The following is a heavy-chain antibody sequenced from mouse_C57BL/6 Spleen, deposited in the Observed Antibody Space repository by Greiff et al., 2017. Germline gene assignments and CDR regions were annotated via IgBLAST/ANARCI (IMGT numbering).Heavy chain of an antibody. Sequence: EVQGVESGEGLVKPGGSLKLSCAASGFTFSSYAMSWVRQTPEKRLEWVAYISSGGDYIYYADTVKGRFTISRDNARNTLYLQMSSLKSEDTAMYYCTRDGGITTVVDYYAMDYWGQGTSVTVSS. CDR2: ISSGGDYI. J-gene: IGHJ4*01. CDR1: GFTFSSYA. D-gene: IGHD1-1*01. CDR3: TRDGGITTVVDYYAMDY. V-gene: IGHV5-9-1*02.